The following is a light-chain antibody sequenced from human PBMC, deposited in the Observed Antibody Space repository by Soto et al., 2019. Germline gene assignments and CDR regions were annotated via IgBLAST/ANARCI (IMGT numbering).Light chain of an antibody. CDR3: SAWDDSLNDVV. V-gene: IGLV1-44*01. CDR1: SSNIGSNT. CDR2: TNN. J-gene: IGLJ2*01. Sequence: QSVLTQPPSASGPPGQRVTISCSGSSSNIGSNTVTWYQQLPGTAPKLLIYTNNQRPSGVPDRFSGSKSGTSASLAISGLHSEDEADYYCSAWDDSLNDVVFGGGTKLTVL.